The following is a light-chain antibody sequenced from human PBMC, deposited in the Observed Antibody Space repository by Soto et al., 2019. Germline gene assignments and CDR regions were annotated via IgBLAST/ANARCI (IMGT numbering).Light chain of an antibody. CDR2: EVS. CDR3: SSYAGTMSFL. CDR1: SSDVGRYNF. J-gene: IGLJ1*01. Sequence: QSVLTQPASVSGSPGQSITISCTGTSSDVGRYNFVSWYQQHPGKAPKLLISEVSNRPSGVSNRFSGSKSGNTASLTISGLQADDEADYCCSSYAGTMSFLFGTGTKLTVL. V-gene: IGLV2-14*01.